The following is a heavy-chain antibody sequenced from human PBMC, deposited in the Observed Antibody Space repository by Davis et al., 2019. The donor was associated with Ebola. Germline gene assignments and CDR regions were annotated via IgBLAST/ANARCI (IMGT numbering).Heavy chain of an antibody. CDR1: GFTFSSYG. CDR3: ARSGDLNY. Sequence: GESLKISCAASGFTFSSYGMHWVRQAPGKGLEWVAVISYDGSNKYYADSVKGRFTISRDNSKNTLYLQMNSLRAEDTAVYYCARSGDLNYWGQGTLVTVSS. CDR2: ISYDGSNK. J-gene: IGHJ4*02. V-gene: IGHV3-30*03. D-gene: IGHD2-21*01.